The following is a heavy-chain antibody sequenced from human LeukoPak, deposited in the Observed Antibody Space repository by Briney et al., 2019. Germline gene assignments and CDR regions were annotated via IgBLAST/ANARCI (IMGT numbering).Heavy chain of an antibody. J-gene: IGHJ4*02. CDR3: AKSVPGLTFDY. V-gene: IGHV1-2*06. CDR1: GYTFIDYY. CDR2: INPKSGST. D-gene: IGHD6-19*01. Sequence: ASVKVSCKASGYTFIDYYIHWVRLAPGQGLEWMGRINPKSGSTSYAQKFQGRVTMTRDTSTDTAYMELTRLRLDDMAVYHCAKSVPGLTFDYWGQGTPVTVSS.